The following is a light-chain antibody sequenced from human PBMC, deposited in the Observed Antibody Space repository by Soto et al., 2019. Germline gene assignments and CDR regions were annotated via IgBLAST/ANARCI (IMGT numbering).Light chain of an antibody. V-gene: IGLV2-8*01. J-gene: IGLJ2*01. CDR3: SSYAGSNNLV. CDR2: EVS. CDR1: SSDGGGYNY. Sequence: QSVLTQPPSASGSPGQSVTNSCTGTSSDGGGYNYVSWYQQHPGKAPKLMIYEVSKRPSGVPDRFSGSKSGNTASLTVSGLQAEDEADYYCSSYAGSNNLVFGGGTKLTVL.